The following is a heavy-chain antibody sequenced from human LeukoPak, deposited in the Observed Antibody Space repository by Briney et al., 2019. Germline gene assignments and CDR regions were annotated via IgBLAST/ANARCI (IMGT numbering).Heavy chain of an antibody. D-gene: IGHD6-6*01. V-gene: IGHV3-7*01. CDR1: EFTFSNTFSNYW. J-gene: IGHJ5*02. CDR2: IKEDGSEK. Sequence: GGSLRLSCGASEFTFSNTFSNYWMTWVRQGPGKGLEWVANIKEDGSEKYYVDSVKGRFTISRDNARNSLYLQMNDLRADDTAIYYCARDNMTSRPRVYSWFDPWGQGTLVTVSS. CDR3: ARDNMTSRPRVYSWFDP.